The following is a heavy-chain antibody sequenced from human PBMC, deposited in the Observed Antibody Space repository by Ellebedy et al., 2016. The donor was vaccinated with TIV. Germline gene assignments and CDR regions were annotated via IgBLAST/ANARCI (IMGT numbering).Heavy chain of an antibody. CDR1: GYSISNGYY. CDR2: IFHSGST. CDR3: AKNPALRYLDWTIDN. V-gene: IGHV4-38-2*01. J-gene: IGHJ4*02. Sequence: SETLSLTXSVSGYSISNGYYWGWIRQPPGKGLEWIGSIFHSGSTYYNPSLKSRITMSLDKSKNQFSLKLSSVTAADTAVYYCAKNPALRYLDWTIDNWGQGTLVTVSS. D-gene: IGHD3-9*01.